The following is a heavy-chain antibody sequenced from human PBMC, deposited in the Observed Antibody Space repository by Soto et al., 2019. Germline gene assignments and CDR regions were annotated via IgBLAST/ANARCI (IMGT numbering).Heavy chain of an antibody. J-gene: IGHJ5*02. Sequence: SVKVSCKASGGTFSSYSISWVRQAPGQGLEWMGGIIPIFGTANYAQKFQGRVTITADESTSTAYMELSSLRSEDTAVYCCARAYYDSSGYPPYWFDPWGQGTLVTVSS. V-gene: IGHV1-69*13. CDR3: ARAYYDSSGYPPYWFDP. D-gene: IGHD3-22*01. CDR2: IIPIFGTA. CDR1: GGTFSSYS.